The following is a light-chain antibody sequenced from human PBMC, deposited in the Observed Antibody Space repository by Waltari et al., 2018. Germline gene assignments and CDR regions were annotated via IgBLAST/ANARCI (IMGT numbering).Light chain of an antibody. V-gene: IGKV3-20*01. CDR3: QHYGRSPPNT. J-gene: IGKJ4*01. Sequence: FLLTQSPGILSLSPGERVTLSCRASQSLRNNYLASFQQKPGQAPRLLIIGVSSRATGIPDRFSGSGSGTDVTITISRMEHEEFAVYYCQHYGRSPPNTFGGGTKVEIK. CDR2: GVS. CDR1: QSLRNNY.